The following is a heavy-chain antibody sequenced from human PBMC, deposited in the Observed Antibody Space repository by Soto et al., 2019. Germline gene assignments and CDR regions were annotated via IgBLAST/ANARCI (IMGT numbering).Heavy chain of an antibody. CDR3: ARVFGAAAGSDSYHNIGTDV. V-gene: IGHV1-18*01. Sequence: GASVKVSCKASGYTFTSYGISWVRQAPGQRLEWMGWISAYNGNTNYAQKLQGRVTMTTDTSTSTAYMELRSLRSDDTAVYYCARVFGAAAGSDSYHNIGTDVRGQGTPAPFS. J-gene: IGHJ6*02. CDR1: GYTFTSYG. CDR2: ISAYNGNT. D-gene: IGHD6-13*01.